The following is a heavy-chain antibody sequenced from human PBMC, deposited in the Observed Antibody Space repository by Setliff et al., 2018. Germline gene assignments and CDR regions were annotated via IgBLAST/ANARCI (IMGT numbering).Heavy chain of an antibody. CDR1: GGSISSYY. CDR2: IYTSGST. CDR3: ARDRKDYYDSSGYYYALAFDI. Sequence: PSETLSLTCTVSGGSISSYYWSWIRQPAGKGLEWIGRIYTSGSTNYNPSLKSRVTMSVDTSKNQFSLKLSSVTAADTAAYYCARDRKDYYDSSGYYYALAFDIWGQGTMVTVSS. D-gene: IGHD3-22*01. J-gene: IGHJ3*02. V-gene: IGHV4-4*07.